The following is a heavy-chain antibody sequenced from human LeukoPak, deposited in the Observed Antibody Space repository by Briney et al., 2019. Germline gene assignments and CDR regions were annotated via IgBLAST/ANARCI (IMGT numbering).Heavy chain of an antibody. J-gene: IGHJ4*02. Sequence: GGSLRLSCAASGFTFSNYGMHWVRQAPGKGREWVADIWYDGSNKYYADSGKGRFTISRDYSKNTLYLQMNSLRAKDTALYYCARDPPHYSSSWYYFDYWGQGTLVTVSS. CDR2: IWYDGSNK. V-gene: IGHV3-33*01. CDR3: ARDPPHYSSSWYYFDY. D-gene: IGHD6-13*01. CDR1: GFTFSNYG.